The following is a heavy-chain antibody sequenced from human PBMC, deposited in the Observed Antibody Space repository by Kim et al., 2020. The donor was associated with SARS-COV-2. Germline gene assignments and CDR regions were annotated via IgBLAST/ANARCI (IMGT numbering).Heavy chain of an antibody. J-gene: IGHJ4*02. CDR2: IYPGDSDT. Sequence: GESLKISCKGSGYSFTSYWIGWVRQMSGKGLEWMGIIYPGDSDTRYSPSFQGQVTISADKSISTAYLQWSSLKASDTAMYYCARLGGGGSYPSGQFDYWGQGTLVTVSS. CDR1: GYSFTSYW. CDR3: ARLGGGGSYPSGQFDY. D-gene: IGHD1-26*01. V-gene: IGHV5-51*01.